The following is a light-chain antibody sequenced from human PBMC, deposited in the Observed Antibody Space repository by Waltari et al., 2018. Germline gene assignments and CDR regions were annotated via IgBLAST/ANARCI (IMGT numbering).Light chain of an antibody. J-gene: IGLJ3*02. CDR3: SSYTSSSTLV. V-gene: IGLV2-14*01. CDR2: DVS. Sequence: QSALTQPASVSGSPGQSIPISCTGTSSDVGGYNYVSWYQQHPGKAPKLMIYDVSKRPSGVSKRFSGSKSGNTASLTISGLQAEDEADYYCSSYTSSSTLVFGGGTKLTVL. CDR1: SSDVGGYNY.